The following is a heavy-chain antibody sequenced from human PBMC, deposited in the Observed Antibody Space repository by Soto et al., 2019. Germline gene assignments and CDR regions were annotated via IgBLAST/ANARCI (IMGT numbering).Heavy chain of an antibody. D-gene: IGHD3-10*01. CDR2: IYYSGST. Sequence: QLQLQESGPGLVKPSETLSLTCTVSGGSISSSSYYWGWIRQPPGKGLEWIGSIYYSGSTYYNPSLKSRVTISVDTSKNQFSLKLSSVTAADTAVYYCARLAGSGALGSGYYYYGMDVWGQGTTVTVSS. V-gene: IGHV4-39*01. J-gene: IGHJ6*02. CDR3: ARLAGSGALGSGYYYYGMDV. CDR1: GGSISSSSYY.